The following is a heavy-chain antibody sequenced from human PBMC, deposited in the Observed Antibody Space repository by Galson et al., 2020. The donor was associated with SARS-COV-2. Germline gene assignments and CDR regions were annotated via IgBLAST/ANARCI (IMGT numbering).Heavy chain of an antibody. J-gene: IGHJ4*02. CDR1: GFTFSGSA. D-gene: IGHD2-2*01. CDR2: IRSKANNYAT. Sequence: GGSLRLSCAASGFTFSGSAMHWVRQASGKGLEWVGRIRSKANNYATSYTASVQGRFTISRDDSTNTAYLQMNSLKTEDTAMYYCTRSTGDSSTSSYGSWGQGTLVTVSS. CDR3: TRSTGDSSTSSYGS. V-gene: IGHV3-73*01.